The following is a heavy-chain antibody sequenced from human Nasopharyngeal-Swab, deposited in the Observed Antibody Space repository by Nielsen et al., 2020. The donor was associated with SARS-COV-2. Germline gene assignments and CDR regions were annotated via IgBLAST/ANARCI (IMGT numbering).Heavy chain of an antibody. V-gene: IGHV4-39*01. CDR3: ARHQEFTILGVVIRGAFDI. CDR2: IYYSGST. J-gene: IGHJ3*02. Sequence: SETLSLTCTVSGGSISSSSYYWGWIRQPPGKGLEWIGSIYYSGSTYYNPSLKSQVTISVDTSKNQFSLKLSSVTAADTAVYYCARHQEFTILGVVIRGAFDIWGQGTMVTVSS. CDR1: GGSISSSSYY. D-gene: IGHD3-3*01.